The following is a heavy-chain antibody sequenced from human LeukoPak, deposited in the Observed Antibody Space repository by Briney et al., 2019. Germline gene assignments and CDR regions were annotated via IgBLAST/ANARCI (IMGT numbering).Heavy chain of an antibody. D-gene: IGHD3-16*01. CDR1: GGSMSSYY. CDR2: IYYSGST. V-gene: IGHV4-59*01. Sequence: SETLSLTCTVSGGSMSSYYWSWIRQPPGKGLEWIGYIYYSGSTDYNPSLKSRVTISVETSKNQFSLKLSSVTAADTAVYYCARESNRVWAPGAFDIWGQGTMVTVSS. J-gene: IGHJ3*02. CDR3: ARESNRVWAPGAFDI.